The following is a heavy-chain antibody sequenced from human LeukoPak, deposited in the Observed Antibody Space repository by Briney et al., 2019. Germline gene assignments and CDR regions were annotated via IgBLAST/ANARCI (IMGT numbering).Heavy chain of an antibody. CDR3: ASSNLPDAFDI. V-gene: IGHV3-21*01. CDR1: GFTFSSYR. CDR2: ISSSSSYI. J-gene: IGHJ3*02. Sequence: GGSLRLSCAASGFTFSSYRMNWVRQAPGKGLEWVSSISSSSSYIYYADSVKGRFTISRDNAKNSLYLQMNSLRAEDTAVYYCASSNLPDAFDIWGQGTMVTVSS. D-gene: IGHD3-3*02.